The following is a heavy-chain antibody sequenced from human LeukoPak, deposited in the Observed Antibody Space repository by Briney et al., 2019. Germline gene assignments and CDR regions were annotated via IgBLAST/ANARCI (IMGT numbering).Heavy chain of an antibody. V-gene: IGHV3-48*01. D-gene: IGHD1-1*01. CDR2: ISSSSSTI. CDR1: GFPFSSYW. J-gene: IGHJ4*02. CDR3: ARLEYNSNEFDY. Sequence: GGSLRLSCAVSGFPFSSYWMNWVRQAPGKGLEWVSYISSSSSTIYYADSVKGRFTISRDNAKNSLYLQMNSLRAEDTAVYYCARLEYNSNEFDYWGQGALVTVSS.